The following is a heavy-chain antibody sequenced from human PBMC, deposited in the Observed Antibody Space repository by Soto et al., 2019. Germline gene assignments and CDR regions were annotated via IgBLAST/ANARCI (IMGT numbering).Heavy chain of an antibody. V-gene: IGHV1-18*04. CDR2: ISAYNGNT. CDR3: ARQCSSGCDWFDH. J-gene: IGHJ5*02. Sequence: XSVKVSCKASVYTFTSYGISWVRQAPGQGLEWMGWISAYNGNTNYAQKLQGRVTMTTDTSTSTVYMELRSLRSDDTAVYYCARQCSSGCDWFDHWGQGTLVTVSS. CDR1: VYTFTSYG. D-gene: IGHD6-19*01.